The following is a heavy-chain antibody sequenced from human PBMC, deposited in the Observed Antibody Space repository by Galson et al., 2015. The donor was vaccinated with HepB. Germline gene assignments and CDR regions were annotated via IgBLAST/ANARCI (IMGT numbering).Heavy chain of an antibody. CDR3: ARAPQLHDYGDCVDY. V-gene: IGHV1-8*01. CDR2: MNPNSGNT. CDR1: GSTFTSYD. Sequence: SVKVSCKASGSTFTSYDINWVRQATGQGLEWMGWMNPNSGNTGYAQKFQGRVTMTRNTSISTAYMELSSLRSEDTAVCYCARAPQLHDYGDCVDYWGQGTLVTVSS. D-gene: IGHD4-17*01. J-gene: IGHJ4*02.